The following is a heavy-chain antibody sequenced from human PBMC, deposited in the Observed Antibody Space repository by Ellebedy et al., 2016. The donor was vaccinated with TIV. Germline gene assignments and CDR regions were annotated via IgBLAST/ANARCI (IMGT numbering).Heavy chain of an antibody. CDR3: ARVYCSGATCPAAFDI. J-gene: IGHJ3*02. CDR2: FTWAGGST. CDR1: RFTFDEYT. V-gene: IGHV3-43*01. Sequence: GESLKISCAASRFTFDEYTMYWVRQAPGKGLEWVSLFTWAGGSTHYAAFAKGRFTISRDNAKNTLFLQMNSLRAEDTALYYCARVYCSGATCPAAFDIWGQGTMVTVSS. D-gene: IGHD2-15*01.